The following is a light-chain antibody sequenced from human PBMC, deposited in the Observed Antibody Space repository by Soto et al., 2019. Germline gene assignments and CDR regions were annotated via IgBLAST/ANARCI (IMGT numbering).Light chain of an antibody. CDR1: QSISSW. CDR2: KAS. CDR3: QHYNIYSET. V-gene: IGKV1-5*03. J-gene: IGKJ1*01. Sequence: DIQMTQSPSTLSASVGDRVTITCRASQSISSWLAWYQQKPGKAPKILIYKASIVESGVPSRFSGSGSGTEFTLTISSLQPDDFATYYCQHYNIYSETFGQGTKVEVK.